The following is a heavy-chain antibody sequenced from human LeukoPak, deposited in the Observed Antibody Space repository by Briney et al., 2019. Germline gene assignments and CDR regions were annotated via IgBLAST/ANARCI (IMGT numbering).Heavy chain of an antibody. CDR2: IYHSGST. V-gene: IGHV4-38-2*02. CDR3: ARVKKQLVVLKHYYYYYMDV. CDR1: GYSISSGYY. Sequence: PSETLSLTCTVSGYSISSGYYWGWIRQPPGKGLEWIGSIYHSGSTYYNPSLKSRVTISVDTSKNQFSLKLSSVTAADTAVYYCARVKKQLVVLKHYYYYYMDVWGKGTTVTVSS. J-gene: IGHJ6*03. D-gene: IGHD6-6*01.